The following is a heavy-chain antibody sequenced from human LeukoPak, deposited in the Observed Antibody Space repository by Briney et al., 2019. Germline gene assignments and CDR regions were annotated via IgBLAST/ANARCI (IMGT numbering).Heavy chain of an antibody. CDR1: GFTFSSYW. CDR2: FLSDGSRT. CDR3: ARVGGYGSGFDF. V-gene: IGHV3-74*01. Sequence: GGSLRLSCAASGFTFSSYWMHWVRQGPGKGLVWVSRFLSDGSRTTYADSVKGRFTISGDNAKNTLYLQMNSLRAEDTAVYYCARVGGYGSGFDFWGQGTLVTVSS. D-gene: IGHD3-10*01. J-gene: IGHJ4*02.